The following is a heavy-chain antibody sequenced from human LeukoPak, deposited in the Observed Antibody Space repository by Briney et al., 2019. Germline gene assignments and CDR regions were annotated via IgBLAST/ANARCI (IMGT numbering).Heavy chain of an antibody. J-gene: IGHJ6*03. CDR2: ITPNIGST. V-gene: IGHV1-46*01. CDR1: GDTFTSYY. Sequence: ASVKVSCKASGDTFTSYYIHWMRQAPGQGLEWLGMITPNIGSTTYAQQFQGRITMTSVKSTSTVYMDLSSLRFEDTAVYFCARTEYHYYYMDVWGKGATVTVSS. CDR3: ARTEYHYYYMDV.